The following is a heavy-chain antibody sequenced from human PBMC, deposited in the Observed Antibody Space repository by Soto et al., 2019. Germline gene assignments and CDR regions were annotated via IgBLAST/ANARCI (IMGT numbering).Heavy chain of an antibody. D-gene: IGHD6-13*01. Sequence: SETLSLTCAVYGGSFSGYYWSWIRQPPGKGLEWIGEINHSGSTNYNPSLKSRVIISVDTSKDQFSLKLSSVTAADTAVYYCARGLAGGKNQQLVLRGRYYYYGMDVWGQGTTVTVSS. CDR1: GGSFSGYY. CDR2: INHSGST. CDR3: ARGLAGGKNQQLVLRGRYYYYGMDV. J-gene: IGHJ6*02. V-gene: IGHV4-34*01.